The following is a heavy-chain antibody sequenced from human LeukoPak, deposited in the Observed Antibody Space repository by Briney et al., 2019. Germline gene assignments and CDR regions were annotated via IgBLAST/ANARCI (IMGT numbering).Heavy chain of an antibody. CDR3: AREEYYDFWSAKRGYFDY. V-gene: IGHV4-61*01. CDR2: IYYSGST. J-gene: IGHJ4*02. CDR1: GGSVSSASYY. Sequence: SETLSLTCTVSGGSVSSASYYWSWIRQPPGKGLEWIGYIYYSGSTNYNPSLKSRVTISVDTSKNQFSLKLSSVTAADTAVYYCAREEYYDFWSAKRGYFDYWGQGTLVTVSS. D-gene: IGHD3-3*01.